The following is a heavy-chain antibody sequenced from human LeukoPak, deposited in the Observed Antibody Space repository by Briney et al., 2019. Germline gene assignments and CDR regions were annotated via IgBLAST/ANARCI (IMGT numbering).Heavy chain of an antibody. CDR3: AKGPLRGTAAAIDY. D-gene: IGHD2-2*01. CDR2: IYSGGST. V-gene: IGHV3-53*05. CDR1: GFTVSSNY. Sequence: GGSLRLSCAASGFTVSSNYMSWVRQAPGKGLEWVSVIYSGGSTYYADSVKGRFTISRDNSTDTLWLQMDSLRTEDTAVYYCAKGPLRGTAAAIDYWGQGTLVTVSS. J-gene: IGHJ4*02.